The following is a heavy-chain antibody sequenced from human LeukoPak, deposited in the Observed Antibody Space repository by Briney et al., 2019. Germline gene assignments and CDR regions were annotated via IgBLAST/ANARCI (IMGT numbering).Heavy chain of an antibody. D-gene: IGHD4-23*01. V-gene: IGHV4-39*01. CDR3: ARHDGRSGGTMGALDY. J-gene: IGHJ4*02. CDR2: IYDSRTI. CDR1: GGSISSGSHH. Sequence: PSETLSLTCTVSGGSISSGSHHWGWFRQSPGKGLEWIGSIYDSRTIYYNPSLNSRVTISAVTSKNQFSLQLNSVTAADTAVYYCARHDGRSGGTMGALDYWGQGSLVTVSS.